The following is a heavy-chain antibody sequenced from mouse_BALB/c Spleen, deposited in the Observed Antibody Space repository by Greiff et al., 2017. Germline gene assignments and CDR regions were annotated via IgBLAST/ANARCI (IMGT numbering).Heavy chain of an antibody. V-gene: IGHV5-9*03. CDR3: ARWGEITTSWAMDY. CDR1: GFTFSSYT. Sequence: EVQLVESGGGLVKPGGSLKLSCAASGFTFSSYTMSWVRQTPEKRLEWVATISSGGGNTYYPDSVKGRFTISRDNAKNNLYLQMSSLRSEDTALYYCARWGEITTSWAMDYWGQGTSVTVSS. D-gene: IGHD2-4*01. J-gene: IGHJ4*01. CDR2: ISSGGGNT.